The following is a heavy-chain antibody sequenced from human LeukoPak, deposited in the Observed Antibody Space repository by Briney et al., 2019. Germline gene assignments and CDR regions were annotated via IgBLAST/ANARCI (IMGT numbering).Heavy chain of an antibody. CDR2: IYTSGST. D-gene: IGHD3-10*01. V-gene: IGHV4-4*07. CDR3: TRVGTSGDYSDY. Sequence: PSETLSLTCTVSGGSISSYYWSWIRQPAGKGLEWIGRIYTSGSTNYSPSLKSRVTMSVDTSKNQFSLKLSSVTAADTAVYYCTRVGTSGDYSDYWSQGTLVTVSS. CDR1: GGSISSYY. J-gene: IGHJ4*02.